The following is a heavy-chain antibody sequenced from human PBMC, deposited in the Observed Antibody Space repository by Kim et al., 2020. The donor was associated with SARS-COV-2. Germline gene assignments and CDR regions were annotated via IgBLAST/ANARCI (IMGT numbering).Heavy chain of an antibody. CDR1: GGSISSSSYY. V-gene: IGHV4-39*01. D-gene: IGHD4-4*01. CDR2: IYYSGST. J-gene: IGHJ6*02. CDR3: ASSDYNNYTSYGMDV. Sequence: SETLSLTCTVSGGSISSSSYYWGWIRKPPGKGLEWIGSIYYSGSTYYNPSLKSRVTISVDTSNNQFSLKLSSVTAADTAVYYCASSDYNNYTSYGMDVWGQGTTVTVSS.